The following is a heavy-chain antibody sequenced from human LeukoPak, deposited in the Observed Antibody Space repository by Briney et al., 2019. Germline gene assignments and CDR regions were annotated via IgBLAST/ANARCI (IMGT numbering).Heavy chain of an antibody. CDR1: GFTFTTFS. Sequence: GGSLRLSCAASGFTFTTFSMTWVRQAPGRGLESVATIKEDGSNIHYVDSVKGRFTISRDNAKNSVYLQMNSLRVEDTAVYYCARERWYLDYWGQGTLVTVSS. J-gene: IGHJ4*02. V-gene: IGHV3-7*05. D-gene: IGHD4-23*01. CDR3: ARERWYLDY. CDR2: IKEDGSNI.